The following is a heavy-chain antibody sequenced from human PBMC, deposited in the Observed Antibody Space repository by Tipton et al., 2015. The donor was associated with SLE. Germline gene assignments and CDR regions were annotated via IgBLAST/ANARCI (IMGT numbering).Heavy chain of an antibody. CDR1: GGSISSSYY. V-gene: IGHV4-59*01. J-gene: IGHJ2*01. CDR2: ISYTGNT. CDR3: ARDSAVNFWYFDL. Sequence: TLSLTCTVSGGSISSSYYWGWIRQPPGKGLEWIGYISYTGNTNFNPSLKSRVTMSVATSKNQFSLRLTSVTAADTAMYYCARDSAVNFWYFDLWGRGTLVTVSS.